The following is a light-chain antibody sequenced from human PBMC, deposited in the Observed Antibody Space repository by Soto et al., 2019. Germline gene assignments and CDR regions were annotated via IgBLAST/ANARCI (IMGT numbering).Light chain of an antibody. Sequence: EIVLTQSPATLSLSPGERATLSCRASQSVSRNLAWYQQKRGQAPRLLMYGASIRAAGVPDRFSGSGSGTEFTLTISRLEPEDFTVYYCHHYETFGQGTKVDIK. CDR3: HHYET. CDR1: QSVSRN. CDR2: GAS. V-gene: IGKV3-20*01. J-gene: IGKJ1*01.